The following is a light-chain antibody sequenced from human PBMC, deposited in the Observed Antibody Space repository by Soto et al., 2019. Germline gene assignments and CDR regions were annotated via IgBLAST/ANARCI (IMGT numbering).Light chain of an antibody. CDR3: QSYDRSLSALHV. V-gene: IGLV1-40*01. CDR1: SSNIGAGYE. CDR2: DNN. Sequence: QSVLTQPPSVSGAPGQRVTISCTGSSSNIGAGYEVHWYQQFPGTAPKLLIYDNNNRPSGVPDRFSASKSGTSASLAITGLQAEDEADYYCQSYDRSLSALHVFGTGIKLTVL. J-gene: IGLJ1*01.